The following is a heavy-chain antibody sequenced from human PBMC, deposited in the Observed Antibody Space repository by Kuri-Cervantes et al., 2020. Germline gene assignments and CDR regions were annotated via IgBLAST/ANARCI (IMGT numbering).Heavy chain of an antibody. CDR1: GFTFSSYG. Sequence: ESLKIFCAASGFTFSSYGMHWVRQAPGKGLEWIGEINHSGSTNYNPSLKSRVTISVDTSKNQFSLKLSSVTAADTAVYYCATDWGEQVVLDVWGKGTTVTVSS. V-gene: IGHV4-34*08. J-gene: IGHJ6*04. D-gene: IGHD1/OR15-1a*01. CDR2: INHSGST. CDR3: ATDWGEQVVLDV.